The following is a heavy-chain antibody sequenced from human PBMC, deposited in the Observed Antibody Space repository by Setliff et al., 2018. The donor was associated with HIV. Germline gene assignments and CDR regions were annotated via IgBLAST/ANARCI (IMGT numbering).Heavy chain of an antibody. V-gene: IGHV4-39*07. CDR1: GDSITSSDSC. D-gene: IGHD3-22*01. Sequence: LSLTCTVSGDSITSSDSCWGWIRQPPGKGLEWIGSVYYSGSTYYNPSLKSRVIISLDTSKKQVSLKVTSVTAADTALYYCARNLDTSANYFTPFFDYWGKGTTVTVSS. CDR2: VYYSGST. J-gene: IGHJ4*03. CDR3: ARNLDTSANYFTPFFDY.